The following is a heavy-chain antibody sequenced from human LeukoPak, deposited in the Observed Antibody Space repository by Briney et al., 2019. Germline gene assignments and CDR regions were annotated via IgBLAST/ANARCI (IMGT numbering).Heavy chain of an antibody. Sequence: PGGSLRLSCSASGFTFDDYTMNWVRQTPGKGLEWVGFIRSKAYGGTAEYAASVKGRFTISRDDSKSIAYLQMNSLKTEDTAVYYCTRRNYYYDTSCYYSYIDHWGQGTLVTVSS. V-gene: IGHV3-49*04. CDR2: IRSKAYGGTA. CDR1: GFTFDDYT. J-gene: IGHJ4*02. CDR3: TRRNYYYDTSCYYSYIDH. D-gene: IGHD3-22*01.